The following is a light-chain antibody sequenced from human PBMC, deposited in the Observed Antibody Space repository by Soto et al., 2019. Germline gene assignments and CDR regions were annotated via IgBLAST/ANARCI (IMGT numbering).Light chain of an antibody. V-gene: IGKV1-5*01. J-gene: IGKJ1*01. Sequence: QMTQSPAALSASVGDRATITCRASQSISSWLAWYKQKPGKAPKRLIYDASTLQRGVPSSYSGSGSGTEFPLTISSLLPDDFATDYCHQYESYSPWTFGQGTKVDI. CDR2: DAS. CDR3: HQYESYSPWT. CDR1: QSISSW.